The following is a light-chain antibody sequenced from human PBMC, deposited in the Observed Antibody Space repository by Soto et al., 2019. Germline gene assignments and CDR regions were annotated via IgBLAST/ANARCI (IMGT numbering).Light chain of an antibody. V-gene: IGLV2-14*01. CDR1: SSDVGGYNY. Sequence: QSALTQPASVSGSPGQSITISCTGTSSDVGGYNYVSWYQQYPGKAPKLMIYEVSNRPSGVSNRFSGSKSGDTASLTTSGLQAEDEADYYCSSYTSTSTLVVFGTGTKLTVL. CDR2: EVS. CDR3: SSYTSTSTLVV. J-gene: IGLJ1*01.